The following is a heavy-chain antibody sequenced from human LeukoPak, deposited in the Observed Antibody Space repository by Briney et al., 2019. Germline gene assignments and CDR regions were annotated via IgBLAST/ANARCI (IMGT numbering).Heavy chain of an antibody. D-gene: IGHD3-16*01. CDR2: IYTSGST. CDR3: ARETYDIQYFQH. J-gene: IGHJ1*01. V-gene: IGHV4-4*07. CDR1: GGSISSYH. Sequence: PSETLSLTCTVSGGSISSYHWSWIRQPAGKGLEWIGRIYTSGSTNYNPSLKSRVAMSVDTSKNQFSLKLSSVTAADTAVYYCARETYDIQYFQHWGQGTLVTVSS.